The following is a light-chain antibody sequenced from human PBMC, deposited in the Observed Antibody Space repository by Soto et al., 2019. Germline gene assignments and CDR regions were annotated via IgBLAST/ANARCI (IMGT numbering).Light chain of an antibody. J-gene: IGKJ2*01. CDR1: QSLLHITGETF. Sequence: DVVMTQTPLSLSVAPGQPASISCKSSQSLLHITGETFLFWYLQKPGQSPQLLIYEVSTRVSGVPDRFSGSGSGTDFTLEISRVETDDVGIYYCLQHNSYPYTFGQGTKLEIK. CDR3: LQHNSYPYT. CDR2: EVS. V-gene: IGKV2-29*01.